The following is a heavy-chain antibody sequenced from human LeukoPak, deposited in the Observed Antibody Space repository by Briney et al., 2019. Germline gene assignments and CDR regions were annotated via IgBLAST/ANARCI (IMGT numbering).Heavy chain of an antibody. CDR2: IYPGDSDT. J-gene: IGHJ6*02. Sequence: GESLKISCKGSGYSFTSYWIGWVRQMPGKGLEWVGIIYPGDSDTRYSPSFQGQVTISADKSISTAYLQWSSLKASDTAMYYCARHAPDILRYFDWLLNGMDVWGQGTTVTVSS. CDR1: GYSFTSYW. V-gene: IGHV5-51*01. D-gene: IGHD3-9*01. CDR3: ARHAPDILRYFDWLLNGMDV.